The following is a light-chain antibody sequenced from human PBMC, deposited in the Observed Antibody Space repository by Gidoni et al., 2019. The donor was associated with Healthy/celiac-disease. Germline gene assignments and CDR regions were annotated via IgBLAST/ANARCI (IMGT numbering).Light chain of an antibody. Sequence: AIQMTQSPSSLSASVGDRVTITCRASQGIRNDLGRYQQKPGKAPKLLIYAASSLQSGVPSRFSGSGSGTDFTLTISSLQPEDFATYYCLQDYNYPLTFXGXTKVEIK. CDR1: QGIRND. CDR2: AAS. CDR3: LQDYNYPLT. J-gene: IGKJ4*01. V-gene: IGKV1-6*01.